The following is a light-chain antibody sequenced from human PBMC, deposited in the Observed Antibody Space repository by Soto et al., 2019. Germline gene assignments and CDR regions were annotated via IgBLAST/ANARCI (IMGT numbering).Light chain of an antibody. CDR2: ENY. Sequence: QSALTQPPSVSAAPGQKVTISCSGSSSSSEIDLISWYQKVPGKAPKLLIYENYKRASGIPDRFSGSRSGTSATLDIAGLQTEDEGEYFCGTWVSGLTIVAFGGGTKLTVL. V-gene: IGLV1-51*01. J-gene: IGLJ2*01. CDR1: SSSSEIDL. CDR3: GTWVSGLTIVA.